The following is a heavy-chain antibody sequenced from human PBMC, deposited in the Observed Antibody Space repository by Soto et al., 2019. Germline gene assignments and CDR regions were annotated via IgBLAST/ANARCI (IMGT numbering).Heavy chain of an antibody. Sequence: VGSLRLSCAASGFTFSSYWMSWVRQAPGKGLEWVANIKQDGSEKYYVDSVKGRFTISRDNAKNSLYLQMNSLRAEDTAVYYCARGKNVGGYYYYYGMDVWGQGTTVTVSS. CDR1: GFTFSSYW. D-gene: IGHD3-16*01. V-gene: IGHV3-7*03. CDR3: ARGKNVGGYYYYYGMDV. J-gene: IGHJ6*02. CDR2: IKQDGSEK.